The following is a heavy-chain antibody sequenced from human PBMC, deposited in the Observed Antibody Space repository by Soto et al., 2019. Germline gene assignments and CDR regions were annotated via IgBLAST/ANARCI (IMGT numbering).Heavy chain of an antibody. CDR2: IYPGDSDT. CDR1: GYTFRNNW. D-gene: IGHD1-26*01. J-gene: IGHJ4*02. Sequence: EVQLVQSGAEVKKPGESLKISCKASGYTFRNNWIGWVRQMPGKGLEWMGIIYPGDSDTRYSPSFQGRVTFSPDKSISTASLQWSSLRASDTAMYYCARLDAYSGSYDGYDFWGQGTLVTVSS. CDR3: ARLDAYSGSYDGYDF. V-gene: IGHV5-51*01.